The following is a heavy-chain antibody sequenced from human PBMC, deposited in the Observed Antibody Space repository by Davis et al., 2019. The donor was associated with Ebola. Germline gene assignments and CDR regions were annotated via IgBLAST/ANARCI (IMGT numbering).Heavy chain of an antibody. J-gene: IGHJ3*02. CDR2: ISGSGGST. Sequence: PGGSLRLSCAASGFTFSSYAMSWVRQAPGKGLEWVSAISGSGGSTYYADSVKGRFTISRDNSKNTLYLQMNSLRAEDTAVYYCAKDALHLGELSLYRWRGAFDIWGQGTMVTVSS. D-gene: IGHD3-16*02. CDR1: GFTFSSYA. V-gene: IGHV3-23*01. CDR3: AKDALHLGELSLYRWRGAFDI.